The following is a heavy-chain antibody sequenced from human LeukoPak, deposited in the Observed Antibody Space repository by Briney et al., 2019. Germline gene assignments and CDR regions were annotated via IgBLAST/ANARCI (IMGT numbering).Heavy chain of an antibody. Sequence: GGSLRLSCAASGFTVSSNYMSWVRQAPGKGLEWVSYISSSSSTIYYADSVKGRFTISRDNSKDTLYLQMNSLRAEDTAVYYCAKVEYTTSWYGVGSLDYWGQGTLVTVSS. CDR3: AKVEYTTSWYGVGSLDY. CDR2: ISSSSSTI. J-gene: IGHJ4*02. D-gene: IGHD6-13*01. CDR1: GFTVSSNY. V-gene: IGHV3-48*01.